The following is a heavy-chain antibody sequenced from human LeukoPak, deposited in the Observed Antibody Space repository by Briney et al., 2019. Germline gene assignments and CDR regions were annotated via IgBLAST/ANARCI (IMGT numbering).Heavy chain of an antibody. CDR2: VNLQGST. CDR1: GGSISNTNW. J-gene: IGHJ4*02. CDR3: AREGGPYRPLDY. V-gene: IGHV4-4*02. Sequence: SETLSLTCGVSGGSISNTNWWAWVRQPPGKGLEWIGEVNLQGSTNYNPSLKSRVAISVDKSENHISPKLTSVTAADTAVYYCAREGGPYRPLDYSGQGTLVTVAS.